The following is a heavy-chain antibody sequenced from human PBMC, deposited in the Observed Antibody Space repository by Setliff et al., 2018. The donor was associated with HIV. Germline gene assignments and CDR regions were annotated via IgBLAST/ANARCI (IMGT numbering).Heavy chain of an antibody. CDR3: ATLAAAGESYDY. Sequence: LSLTCTVSGVSVSRGNWWSWVRQAPGKGLQWIGDISQSDNTNYNPSLRNRVTMSMDRSRKQFSLRLTSLTAADTAVYYCATLAAAGESYDYWGQGSLVTVSS. D-gene: IGHD6-13*01. J-gene: IGHJ4*02. CDR1: GVSVSRGNW. V-gene: IGHV4-4*02. CDR2: ISQSDNT.